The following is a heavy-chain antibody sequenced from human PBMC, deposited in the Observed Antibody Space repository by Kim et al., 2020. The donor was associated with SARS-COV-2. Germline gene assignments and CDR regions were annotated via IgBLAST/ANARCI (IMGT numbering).Heavy chain of an antibody. V-gene: IGHV1-18*01. Sequence: ASVKVSFKASGYTFTSYGISWVRQAPGQGLEWMGWISAYNGNTNYAQKLQGRVTMTTDTSTSTAYMELRSLRSDDTAVYYCARDWWGYSNFGDYYYYYGMDVWGQGTTVTVSS. CDR1: GYTFTSYG. D-gene: IGHD4-4*01. CDR3: ARDWWGYSNFGDYYYYYGMDV. CDR2: ISAYNGNT. J-gene: IGHJ6*02.